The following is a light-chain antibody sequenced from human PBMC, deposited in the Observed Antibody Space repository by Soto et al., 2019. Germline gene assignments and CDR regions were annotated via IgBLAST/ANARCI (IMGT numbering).Light chain of an antibody. V-gene: IGKV3-11*01. Sequence: EIVLTQSPATLSLSPGERATLSCRASQSVNNYLAWYQLKPGQAPRLLIYDASNRMTGIPARFGGSGSGTDFTLTISSLEPEDFAVYYCQQRSNWPPTFGQGTKVEFK. CDR2: DAS. CDR1: QSVNNY. CDR3: QQRSNWPPT. J-gene: IGKJ1*01.